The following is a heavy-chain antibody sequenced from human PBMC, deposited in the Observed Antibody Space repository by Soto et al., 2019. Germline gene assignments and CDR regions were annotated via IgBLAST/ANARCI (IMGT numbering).Heavy chain of an antibody. V-gene: IGHV3-30-3*01. CDR3: ARGTSSGWYDFDY. CDR2: ISYDGSNK. D-gene: IGHD6-19*01. CDR1: GFTFSNYA. J-gene: IGHJ4*02. Sequence: QVQLVESGGGVVQPGRSLRLSCAASGFTFSNYAIHWVRQAPGKGLEWVAAISYDGSNKYYADSVKGRFTISRDNSKSTLYLQVNSLRADDTAVYYCARGTSSGWYDFDYWGQGTLVTASS.